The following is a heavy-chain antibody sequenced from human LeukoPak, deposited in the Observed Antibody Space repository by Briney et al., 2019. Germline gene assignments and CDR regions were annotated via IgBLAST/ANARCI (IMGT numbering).Heavy chain of an antibody. CDR3: AKGERYNSGWYGY. D-gene: IGHD6-19*01. CDR2: ISGSGGST. Sequence: QAGGSLRLSCAASGFTFSSYDMSWVRQAPGKGLEWVSAISGSGGSTYYADSVKGRFTISRDNSKNTLYLQMNSLRAEDTAVYYCAKGERYNSGWYGYWGQGTLVTVSS. J-gene: IGHJ4*02. V-gene: IGHV3-23*01. CDR1: GFTFSSYD.